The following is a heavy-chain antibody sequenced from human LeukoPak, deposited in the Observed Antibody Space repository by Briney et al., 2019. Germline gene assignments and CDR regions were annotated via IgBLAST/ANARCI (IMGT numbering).Heavy chain of an antibody. CDR1: GYTFTSYD. CDR2: MNPNSGNT. Sequence: ASVKVSCKASGYTFTSYDINWVRQATGQGLEWMGWMNPNSGNTGYAQKFQGRVTITRNTSIGTAYMELSSLRSEDTAVYYCARVDLGDYYDSSGPNYYYYYMDVWGKGTTVTVSS. J-gene: IGHJ6*03. CDR3: ARVDLGDYYDSSGPNYYYYYMDV. V-gene: IGHV1-8*03. D-gene: IGHD3-22*01.